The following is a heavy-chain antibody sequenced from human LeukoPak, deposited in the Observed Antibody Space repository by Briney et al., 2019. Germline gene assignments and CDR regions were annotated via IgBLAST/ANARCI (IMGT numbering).Heavy chain of an antibody. Sequence: ASVKVSCKASGYTLTSYYMHWVRQAPGRGLEWMGIINPSGGSTSYAQKFQGRVTMTRDTSTSTVYMELSSLRSEDTAVYYCARDPVYYSRDGYKEGFDYWGQGTLVTVSS. CDR2: INPSGGST. CDR3: ARDPVYYSRDGYKEGFDY. CDR1: GYTLTSYY. V-gene: IGHV1-46*01. J-gene: IGHJ4*02. D-gene: IGHD5-24*01.